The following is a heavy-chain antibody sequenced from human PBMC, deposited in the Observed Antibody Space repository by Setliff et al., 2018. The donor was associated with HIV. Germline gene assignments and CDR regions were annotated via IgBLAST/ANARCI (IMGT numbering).Heavy chain of an antibody. J-gene: IGHJ6*03. CDR3: ARARRDSYDRGRRNHYYIDV. CDR1: GGTFRTYA. V-gene: IGHV1-69*10. Sequence: SVKVSCKASGGTFRTYAISWVRQAPGQGLEWMGGIIPMLRVAKYAQNLQDRVTITADKSTGTAYMELSGLRSEDTAVYYCARARRDSYDRGRRNHYYIDVWGKGTTVTVSS. D-gene: IGHD3-22*01. CDR2: IIPMLRVA.